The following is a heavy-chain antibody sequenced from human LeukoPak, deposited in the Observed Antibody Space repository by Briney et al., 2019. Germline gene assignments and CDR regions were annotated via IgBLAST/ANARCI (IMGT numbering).Heavy chain of an antibody. CDR1: GGTFSSYA. V-gene: IGHV1-69*13. CDR2: IIPIFGTA. J-gene: IGHJ4*02. Sequence: SVKVSCKASGGTFSSYAISWVRQAPGQGFEWMGGIIPIFGTANYAQKFQGRVTITADESTSTAYMELSSLRSEDTAVYYCARDPTGNSGWYRDFDYWGQGTLVTVSS. D-gene: IGHD6-19*01. CDR3: ARDPTGNSGWYRDFDY.